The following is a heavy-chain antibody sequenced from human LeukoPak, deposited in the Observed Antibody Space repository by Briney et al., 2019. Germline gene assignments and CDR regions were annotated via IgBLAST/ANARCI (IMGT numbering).Heavy chain of an antibody. J-gene: IGHJ6*03. CDR1: GYTFISHG. CDR3: ARVDTGYDILTGYPDYYYMDV. V-gene: IGHV1-18*01. D-gene: IGHD3-9*01. CDR2: ISAYNGNT. Sequence: ASVKVSCKASGYTFISHGISWVRQAPGQGLEWMGWISAYNGNTNYSQKLQGRVTMTTDTSTSTAYMDLRSLRSDDTAVYYCARVDTGYDILTGYPDYYYMDVWGKGTTATVSS.